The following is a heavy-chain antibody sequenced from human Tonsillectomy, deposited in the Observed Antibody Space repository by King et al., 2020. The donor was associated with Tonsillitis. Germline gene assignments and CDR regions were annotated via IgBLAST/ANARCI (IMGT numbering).Heavy chain of an antibody. CDR2: ISAYNGNT. J-gene: IGHJ5*02. CDR3: ATVPKLKKGFRVKDWFDP. V-gene: IGHV1-18*04. Sequence: QLVQSGAEVKKPGASVKVSCMASGYTFTTYGITWVRQAPGQGLEWMGWISAYNGNTNYAPKCQGRVILTTDTSTSTAYMELSSLRSDDTAAYYCATVPKLKKGFRVKDWFDPWGQGTLVTVSS. D-gene: IGHD2/OR15-2a*01. CDR1: GYTFTTYG.